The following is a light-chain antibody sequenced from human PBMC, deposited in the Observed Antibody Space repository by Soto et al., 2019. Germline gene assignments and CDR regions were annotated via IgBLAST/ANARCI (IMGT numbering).Light chain of an antibody. J-gene: IGKJ4*01. V-gene: IGKV3-15*01. CDR2: GAS. CDR1: QSVSSN. CDR3: QQYDNWPLT. Sequence: DIMMDMSPATLPVSPRERATLSCRASQSVSSNLAWYQQKPGQAPRFLIYGASTRATGIPARFSGSGSGTEFTLTISSLQSEDFAVYYCQQYDNWPLTFGGGTKVDIK.